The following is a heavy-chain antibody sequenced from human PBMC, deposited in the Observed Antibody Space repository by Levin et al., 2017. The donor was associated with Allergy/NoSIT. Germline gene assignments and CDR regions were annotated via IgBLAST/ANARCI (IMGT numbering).Heavy chain of an antibody. Sequence: KVSCKGSGYSFTSYWISWVRQMPGKGLEWMGRIDPSDSYTNYSPSFQGHVTISADKSISTAYLQWSSLKASDTAMYYCARRRNDYDYVWGSYRYNDAFDIWGQGTMVTVSS. V-gene: IGHV5-10-1*01. CDR1: GYSFTSYW. J-gene: IGHJ3*02. CDR2: IDPSDSYT. D-gene: IGHD3-16*02. CDR3: ARRRNDYDYVWGSYRYNDAFDI.